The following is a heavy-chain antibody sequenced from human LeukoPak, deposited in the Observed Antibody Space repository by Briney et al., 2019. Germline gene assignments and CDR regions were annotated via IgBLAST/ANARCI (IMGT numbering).Heavy chain of an antibody. J-gene: IGHJ4*02. CDR1: GGSISSGGYY. Sequence: SETLSLTCTVSGGSISSGGYYWSWIRQHPGKGLEWIGYIYYSGSTYYNPSLKSRVTISVDTSKNQFSLKLSSVTAADTAVYYCARSYYYDSSGYPEYWGQGTLVTVSS. V-gene: IGHV4-31*03. D-gene: IGHD3-22*01. CDR3: ARSYYYDSSGYPEY. CDR2: IYYSGST.